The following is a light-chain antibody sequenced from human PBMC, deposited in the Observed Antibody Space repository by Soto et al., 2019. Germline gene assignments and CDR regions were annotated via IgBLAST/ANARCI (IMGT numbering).Light chain of an antibody. CDR2: GAS. J-gene: IGKJ2*01. Sequence: VLTQSPGSLPLSPGERATLSCTASEVVTTNFIACYQQHPGQPPRLLLFGASSRAAGIPDRFTGIGSGTDFSLAISRLEPDDSEVYFCTYYGYGVDTFGRGT. V-gene: IGKV3-20*01. CDR1: EVVTTNF. CDR3: TYYGYGVDT.